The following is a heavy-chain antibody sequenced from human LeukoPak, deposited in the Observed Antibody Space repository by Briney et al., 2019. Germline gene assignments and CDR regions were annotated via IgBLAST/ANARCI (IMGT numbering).Heavy chain of an antibody. CDR1: GFTVSNNY. J-gene: IGHJ5*02. CDR2: IYSGGTT. Sequence: GGSLRLSCTASGFTVSNNYMGWVRQAPGKGLEWVSIIYSGGTTYHADSVKGRFTISRHTSENTLYLQMNSLRTEDTAVYYCARGLQQQLGWFDPWGQGTLVTVSS. CDR3: ARGLQQQLGWFDP. D-gene: IGHD6-13*01. V-gene: IGHV3-53*04.